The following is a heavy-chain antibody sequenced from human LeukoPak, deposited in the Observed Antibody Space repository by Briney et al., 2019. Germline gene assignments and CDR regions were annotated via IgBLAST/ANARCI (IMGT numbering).Heavy chain of an antibody. D-gene: IGHD3-10*01. J-gene: IGHJ4*02. CDR1: VFTLSSYS. Sequence: GGSLRLSCAASVFTLSSYSMNWVRQAPGKGLECGSSISSSSSYIYYADLVEGRFTISKDNAKSSLYLQMNSLRAEDTAVYYSARGPPGSYIDYWGQGTLVTVSS. CDR2: ISSSSSYI. V-gene: IGHV3-21*01. CDR3: ARGPPGSYIDY.